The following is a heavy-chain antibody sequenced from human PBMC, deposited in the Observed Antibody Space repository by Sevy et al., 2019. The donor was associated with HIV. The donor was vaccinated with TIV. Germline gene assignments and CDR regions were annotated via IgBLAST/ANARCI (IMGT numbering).Heavy chain of an antibody. Sequence: GGSLRLSCAGSGFTFNTYSLNWVRQAPGKGLEWVSSISSDGNYMFYANSLKGRFTISRDNMKNFLFLQMNRLRVEDTALYYCARDPGYGDWFDSWRQGTLVTVSS. J-gene: IGHJ5*01. CDR2: ISSDGNYM. V-gene: IGHV3-21*01. CDR1: GFTFNTYS. D-gene: IGHD4-17*01. CDR3: ARDPGYGDWFDS.